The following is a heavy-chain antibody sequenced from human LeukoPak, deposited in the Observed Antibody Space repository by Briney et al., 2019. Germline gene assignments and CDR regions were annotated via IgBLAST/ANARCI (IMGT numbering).Heavy chain of an antibody. Sequence: PGGSLRLFCAASGFTFSSYSMNWVRQAPGKGLEWVSSISSSSSYIYYADSVKGRFTISRDNAKNSLYLQMNSLRAEDTAVYYCARDGGVYYGSGSYYDYWGQGTLVTVSS. V-gene: IGHV3-21*01. CDR2: ISSSSSYI. J-gene: IGHJ4*02. CDR3: ARDGGVYYGSGSYYDY. D-gene: IGHD3-10*01. CDR1: GFTFSSYS.